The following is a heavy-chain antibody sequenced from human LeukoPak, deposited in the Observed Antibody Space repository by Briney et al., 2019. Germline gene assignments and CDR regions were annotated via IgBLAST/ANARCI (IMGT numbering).Heavy chain of an antibody. CDR2: ISTYNGNT. CDR1: GYTFTSYG. Sequence: ASVKVSCKASGYTFTSYGISWVRQAPGQGLEWMGWISTYNGNTNYAQKLQGRVTMTTDTSTTTAYMELRSLTSDDTAVYYCARDPATQTFDYWGQGTLVTVSS. CDR3: ARDPATQTFDY. D-gene: IGHD6-25*01. J-gene: IGHJ4*02. V-gene: IGHV1-18*01.